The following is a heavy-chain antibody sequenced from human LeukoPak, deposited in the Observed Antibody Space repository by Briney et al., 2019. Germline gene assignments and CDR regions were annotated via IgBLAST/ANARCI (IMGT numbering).Heavy chain of an antibody. J-gene: IGHJ2*01. Sequence: SDTLSLTCAVNGGSFSRYYWSWIRQPAGKGLEWIGRIDTSGNTNYKPSLKSRVTMSVDTSKNQFSLKLSSVTAADTAVYYCARVSSSWYQDWYFDLWGRGTLVTVSS. CDR2: IDTSGNT. V-gene: IGHV4-59*10. CDR1: GGSFSRYY. CDR3: ARVSSSWYQDWYFDL. D-gene: IGHD6-13*01.